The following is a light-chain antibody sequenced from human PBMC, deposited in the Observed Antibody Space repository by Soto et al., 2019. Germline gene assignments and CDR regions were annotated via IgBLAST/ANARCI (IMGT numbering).Light chain of an antibody. V-gene: IGLV2-11*01. Sequence: QSALTQPPSVSGSPGQSVTISCTGTSSDVGGYDYVSWYQQRPGKAPKLLIYDVTKRPSGVPDRFSGSKSGNTAPLTISGLQAEDEADFYCCSYGGSFPYVFGTGTRSPS. CDR1: SSDVGGYDY. J-gene: IGLJ1*01. CDR2: DVT. CDR3: CSYGGSFPYV.